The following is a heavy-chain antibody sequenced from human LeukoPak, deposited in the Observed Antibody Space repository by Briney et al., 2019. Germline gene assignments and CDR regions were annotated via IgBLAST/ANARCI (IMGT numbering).Heavy chain of an antibody. Sequence: ASVKVSCKASGYTFISYDINWVRQVTGQGLEWMGGIIPIFGTTNYAQKFQDRVTITADKSTSTAYMKLSSLRSEDTAVYYCARVVGLTGYSSNWYSGYYYYMDVWGKGTTVTVSS. V-gene: IGHV1-69*06. CDR3: ARVVGLTGYSSNWYSGYYYYMDV. J-gene: IGHJ6*03. CDR1: GYTFISYD. D-gene: IGHD6-13*01. CDR2: IIPIFGTT.